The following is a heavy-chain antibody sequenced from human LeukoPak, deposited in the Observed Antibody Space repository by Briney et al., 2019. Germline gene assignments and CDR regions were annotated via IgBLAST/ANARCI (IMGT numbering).Heavy chain of an antibody. V-gene: IGHV3-23*01. J-gene: IGHJ4*02. D-gene: IGHD6-19*01. CDR3: AKGVAVASPYYFDY. Sequence: PGGSLRLSCAASGFTFSSYAMSWVRQAPGKGLEWVSPISGSGSSTNYADSVKGRFTISGDNSKNTLYLQMNSLRAEDTAVYYCAKGVAVASPYYFDYWGQGTLVTVSS. CDR2: ISGSGSST. CDR1: GFTFSSYA.